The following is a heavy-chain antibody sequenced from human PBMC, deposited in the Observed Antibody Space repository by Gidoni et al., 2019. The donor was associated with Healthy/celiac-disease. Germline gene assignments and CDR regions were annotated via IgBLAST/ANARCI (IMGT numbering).Heavy chain of an antibody. J-gene: IGHJ3*02. Sequence: PPGKGLEWIGEINHSGSTNYNPSLKSRVTISVDTSKNQFSLKLSSVTAADTAVYYCATSGTSYYDFWSGPGSDAFDIWGQGTMVTVSS. CDR2: INHSGST. D-gene: IGHD3-3*01. V-gene: IGHV4-34*01. CDR3: ATSGTSYYDFWSGPGSDAFDI.